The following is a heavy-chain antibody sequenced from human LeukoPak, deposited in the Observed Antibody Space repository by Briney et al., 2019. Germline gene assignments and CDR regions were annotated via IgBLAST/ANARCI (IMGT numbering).Heavy chain of an antibody. Sequence: SVKVSCKASGGTFSSYAISWVRQAPGQGLEWMGGIIPIFGTAIYAQKFQGRVTITTDESTSTAYMELSSLRSEDTAVYYCARGGLAYCSSTSCSAFDIWGQGTMVTVSS. CDR3: ARGGLAYCSSTSCSAFDI. V-gene: IGHV1-69*05. CDR1: GGTFSSYA. CDR2: IIPIFGTA. J-gene: IGHJ3*02. D-gene: IGHD2-2*01.